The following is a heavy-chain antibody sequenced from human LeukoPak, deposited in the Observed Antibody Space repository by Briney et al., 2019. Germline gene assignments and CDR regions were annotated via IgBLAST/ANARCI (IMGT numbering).Heavy chain of an antibody. V-gene: IGHV4-59*08. CDR2: IYYSGST. Sequence: SETLSLTCTVSGGSISSYYWSWIRQPPGKGLEWIGYIYYSGSTNYNPSLKSRVTISVDTSKNQFSLKLSSVTAADTAVYYCARRGIWPDSGYDYWGQGTLVTVSS. CDR1: GGSISSYY. J-gene: IGHJ4*02. CDR3: ARRGIWPDSGYDY. D-gene: IGHD3-22*01.